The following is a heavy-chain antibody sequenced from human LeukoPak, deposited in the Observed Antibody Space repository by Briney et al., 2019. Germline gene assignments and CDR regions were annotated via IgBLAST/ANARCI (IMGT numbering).Heavy chain of an antibody. CDR1: RFTVSINY. Sequence: GGSLRLSCAASRFTVSINYMTWVRQAPGKGLEWVSAISGSGGTTYYADSVKGRFTISRDNSKSTLYVQMNSLRAEDTAVYYCAIVVAARQGTIDPWGQGTLVTISS. D-gene: IGHD6-6*01. CDR3: AIVVAARQGTIDP. V-gene: IGHV3-23*01. J-gene: IGHJ5*02. CDR2: ISGSGGTT.